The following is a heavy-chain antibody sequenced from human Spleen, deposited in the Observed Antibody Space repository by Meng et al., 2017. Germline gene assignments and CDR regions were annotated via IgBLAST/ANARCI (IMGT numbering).Heavy chain of an antibody. D-gene: IGHD6-19*01. J-gene: IGHJ5*02. CDR2: INPNSGTT. CDR3: AGQIAVAGEGSGWFDP. V-gene: IGHV1-46*01. CDR1: GYGFSSYS. Sequence: ASVKVSCKASGYGFSSYSIHWMRQAPGQGLEWMGVINPNSGTTTYAQKFQGRLSLTRDMSTATVYVELSSLRSEDTAVYYCAGQIAVAGEGSGWFDPWGQAIL.